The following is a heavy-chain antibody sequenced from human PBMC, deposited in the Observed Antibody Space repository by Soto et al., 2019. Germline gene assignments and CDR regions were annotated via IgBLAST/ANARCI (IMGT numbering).Heavy chain of an antibody. J-gene: IGHJ5*02. D-gene: IGHD4-17*01. CDR1: GYTFTNYW. CDR2: IYPGDSDT. CDR3: ARSGRSGLRWLDFFDP. V-gene: IGHV5-51*03. Sequence: EVQLVQSGAALKKPGESLKISCKASGYTFTNYWIVWVRQVPGKGLEWMGLIYPGDSDTRYNPSFQGQVTISADKSTGAAYLQWNSLMASDTAIYYCARSGRSGLRWLDFFDPWGQGTLVTVAS.